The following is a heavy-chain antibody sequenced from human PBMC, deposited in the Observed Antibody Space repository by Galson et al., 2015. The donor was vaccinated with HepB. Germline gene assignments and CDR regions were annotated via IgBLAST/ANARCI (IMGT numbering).Heavy chain of an antibody. CDR1: GYTFTSYG. D-gene: IGHD3-10*01. CDR2: IVVGSGNT. Sequence: SVKVSCKASGYTFTSYGISWVRQARGQRLEWIGWIVVGSGNTNYAQKFQERVTITRDMSTSTAYMELSSLRSEDTAVYYCAADIYYGSGSRNYWGQGTLVTVSS. CDR3: AADIYYGSGSRNY. V-gene: IGHV1-58*02. J-gene: IGHJ4*02.